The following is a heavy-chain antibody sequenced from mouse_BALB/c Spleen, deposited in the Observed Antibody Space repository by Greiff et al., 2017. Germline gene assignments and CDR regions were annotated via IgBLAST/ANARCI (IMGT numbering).Heavy chain of an antibody. Sequence: EVKLVESGGGLVKPGGSLKLSCAASGFTFSSYAMSWVRQSPEKRLEWVAEISSGGSYTYYPDTVTGRFTISRDNAKNTLYLEMSSLRSEDTAMYYCARKDGPYFDYWGQGTTLTVSS. CDR1: GFTFSSYA. CDR3: ARKDGPYFDY. J-gene: IGHJ2*01. D-gene: IGHD1-2*01. CDR2: ISSGGSYT. V-gene: IGHV5-9-4*01.